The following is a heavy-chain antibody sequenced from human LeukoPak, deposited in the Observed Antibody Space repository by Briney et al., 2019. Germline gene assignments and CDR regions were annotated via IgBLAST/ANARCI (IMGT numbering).Heavy chain of an antibody. CDR1: GGSFSNYY. V-gene: IGHV4-34*01. CDR2: LNHSGST. Sequence: PSETLSLTCGVSGGSFSNYYWTWVRQFSGKRLEWIGELNHSGSTNYNPSLKSRVTISVDTSKNQFSLKMTSVTAADTAVYFRALTRNAYNVADNWGQGTHVTVSS. CDR3: ALTRNAYNVADN. D-gene: IGHD1-1*01. J-gene: IGHJ4*02.